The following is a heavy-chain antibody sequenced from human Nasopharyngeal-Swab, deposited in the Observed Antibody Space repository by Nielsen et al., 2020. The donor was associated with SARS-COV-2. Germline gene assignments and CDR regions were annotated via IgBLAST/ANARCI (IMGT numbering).Heavy chain of an antibody. CDR2: IWYDGSNK. CDR3: ARDRGNHFDY. D-gene: IGHD3-10*01. V-gene: IGHV3-33*01. Sequence: GESLKISCAASGFTFSSYGMHWVRQAPGKGLEWVAVIWYDGSNKYYADSVKGRFTISSDNSKNTLYLQMNSLRAEDTAVYYCARDRGNHFDYWGQGTLVTVSS. CDR1: GFTFSSYG. J-gene: IGHJ4*02.